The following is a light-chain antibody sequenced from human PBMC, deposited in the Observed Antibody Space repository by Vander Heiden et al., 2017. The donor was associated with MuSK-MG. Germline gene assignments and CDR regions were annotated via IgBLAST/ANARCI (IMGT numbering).Light chain of an antibody. V-gene: IGKV1-6*01. Sequence: ASQMTQSPSSLSASVGDRVTITCRASQGIRNDLGWYQQKPGKAPKLLIYAASSLQSGVPSRFSGSGSGTDFTLTISSRQPEDFATYYCRQEHNSPRPFGQGTQLDIK. CDR3: RQEHNSPRP. J-gene: IGKJ2*01. CDR2: AAS. CDR1: QGIRND.